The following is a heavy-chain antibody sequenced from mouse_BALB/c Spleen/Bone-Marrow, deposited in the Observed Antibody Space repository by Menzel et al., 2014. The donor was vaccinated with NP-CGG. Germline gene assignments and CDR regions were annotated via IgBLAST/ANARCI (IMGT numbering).Heavy chain of an antibody. CDR2: INNDGGST. D-gene: IGHD1-2*01. J-gene: IGHJ2*01. V-gene: IGHV5-6-3*01. CDR1: GFTFSSYG. Sequence: EVQLVESGGGLVQPGGSLKLSCAASGFTFSSYGMSWVRQTPGKRLELVATINNDGGSTYYPDSVKGRFTISRDNAQNTLYLQMSSPKSEDTAIFYCARDRPYFGYDYWGQGTTLTVSS. CDR3: ARDRPYFGYDY.